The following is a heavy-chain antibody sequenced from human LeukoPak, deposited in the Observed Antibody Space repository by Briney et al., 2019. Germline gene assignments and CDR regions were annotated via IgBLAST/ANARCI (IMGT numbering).Heavy chain of an antibody. J-gene: IGHJ3*01. CDR1: GFTFSNYA. V-gene: IGHV3-23*01. D-gene: IGHD4-17*01. CDR3: ASMSTVTLDDAFDL. Sequence: GGSLRLSCAASGFTFSNYAMSWVRQAPGRGLEWVSGISGGGGDTYYTDSVKGRFIVSRDNSKNTLYLQMNSLGADNTAMYYCASMSTVTLDDAFDLWGQGTMVTVSS. CDR2: ISGGGGDT.